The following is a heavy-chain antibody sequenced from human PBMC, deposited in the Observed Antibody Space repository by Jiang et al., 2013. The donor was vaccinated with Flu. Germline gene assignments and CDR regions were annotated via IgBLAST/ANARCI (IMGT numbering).Heavy chain of an antibody. J-gene: IGHJ4*01. CDR2: IIHTGGT. CDR3: ATQGYSHGWFFDF. Sequence: GPGLVKPSGTLSLTCAVSGASISTDNWWSWVRQSPGKGLEWIGEIIHTGGTNYNMSLKSRVTMSVDKSKNQFSLKLRSPTAADTAVYYCATQGYSHGWFFDFWGPEPWSPSPQ. V-gene: IGHV4-4*02. D-gene: IGHD5-12*01. CDR1: GASISTDNW.